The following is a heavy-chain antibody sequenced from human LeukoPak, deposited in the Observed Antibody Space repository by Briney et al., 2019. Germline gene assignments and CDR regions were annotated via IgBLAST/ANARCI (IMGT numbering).Heavy chain of an antibody. V-gene: IGHV1-18*01. CDR2: ISGDNGDT. D-gene: IGHD3-22*01. Sequence: ASVKVSCKASGYTFTSYGINWVRQAPGQGLEWMGRISGDNGDTNYAQKFQGRVTMSTDRSTNTAYMELSSLRSDDTAVYYCTSDTYYYDSTGLGHWFDPWGQGTLVTVSS. CDR1: GYTFTSYG. J-gene: IGHJ5*02. CDR3: TSDTYYYDSTGLGHWFDP.